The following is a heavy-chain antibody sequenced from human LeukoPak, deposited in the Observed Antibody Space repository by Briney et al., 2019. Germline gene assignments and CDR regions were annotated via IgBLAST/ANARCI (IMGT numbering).Heavy chain of an antibody. CDR2: IYYSGST. D-gene: IGHD3-22*01. V-gene: IGHV4-31*03. J-gene: IGHJ4*02. Sequence: PSQTLSLTCTVSGGSISSGGYYWSWIRQHPGKGLERIGYIYYSGSTYYNPSLKSRVSISGDTSKNQFSLRLSSVTAADTAVYYCARVPDSSGYYYDYFDYWGQGTLVTVSS. CDR1: GGSISSGGYY. CDR3: ARVPDSSGYYYDYFDY.